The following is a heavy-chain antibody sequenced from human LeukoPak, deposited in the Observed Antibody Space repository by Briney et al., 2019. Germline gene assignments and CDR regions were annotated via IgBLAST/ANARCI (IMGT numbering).Heavy chain of an antibody. V-gene: IGHV4-39*07. J-gene: IGHJ4*02. Sequence: PSETLSLTCTVSGGSISSSSYYWGWIRQPPGKGLEWIGGIYYSGSTYYNPSLKSRVTISVDTSKNQFSLKLSSVTAADTAVYYCARQDSSTVTFDYWGQGTLVTVSS. CDR3: ARQDSSTVTFDY. CDR1: GGSISSSSYY. CDR2: IYYSGST. D-gene: IGHD4-11*01.